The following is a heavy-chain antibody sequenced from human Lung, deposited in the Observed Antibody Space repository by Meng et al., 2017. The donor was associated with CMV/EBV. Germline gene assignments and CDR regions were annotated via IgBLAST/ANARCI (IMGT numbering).Heavy chain of an antibody. V-gene: IGHV4-30-4*01. CDR1: SISINTYC. CDR2: FRYHRDT. CDR3: VRGLYYLAGDGYYHDF. Sequence: SISINTYCWSWLRQPPGQGLEWVGYFRYHRDTSSIPSLLHQLTVTFATSNNQFSLRLTSVPAADTAVYYCVRGLYYLAGDGYYHDFWGPGTLVTVSS. J-gene: IGHJ4*02. D-gene: IGHD2-21*01.